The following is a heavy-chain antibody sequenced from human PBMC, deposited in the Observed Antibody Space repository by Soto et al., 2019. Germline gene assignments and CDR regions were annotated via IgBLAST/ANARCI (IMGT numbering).Heavy chain of an antibody. CDR1: GYTFTIYG. CDR2: ISAYNGNT. J-gene: IGHJ5*02. V-gene: IGHV1-18*01. Sequence: ASLKVSCKASGYTFTIYGISWVRQAPGQGLEWMGWISAYNGNTNYAQKLQGRVTMTTDTSTSTAYMELRSLRSDDTAVYYCARVAAAGQRWFDPWGQGTLVTVSS. D-gene: IGHD6-13*01. CDR3: ARVAAAGQRWFDP.